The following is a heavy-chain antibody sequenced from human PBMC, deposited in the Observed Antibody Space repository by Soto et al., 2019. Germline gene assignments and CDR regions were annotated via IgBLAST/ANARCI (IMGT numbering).Heavy chain of an antibody. D-gene: IGHD4-17*01. J-gene: IGHJ5*02. V-gene: IGHV4-31*03. CDR3: ARDSPIYDYGDSYTGFDP. CDR2: IYYSGST. Sequence: SETLSLTCTVSGGSISSGGYCWSWIRKHPGKGLEWIGYIYYSGSTYYNPSLKSRVTISVDTSKNQFSLKLSSVTAADTAVYYCARDSPIYDYGDSYTGFDPWGQGTLLTVSS. CDR1: GGSISSGGYC.